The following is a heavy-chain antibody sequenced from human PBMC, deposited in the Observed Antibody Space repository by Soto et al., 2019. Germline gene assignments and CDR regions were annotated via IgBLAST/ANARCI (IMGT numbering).Heavy chain of an antibody. CDR3: ARESQQVGATASDAFDI. V-gene: IGHV3-48*03. J-gene: IGHJ3*02. D-gene: IGHD1-26*01. CDR1: GFTFSSYE. CDR2: ISSSGSTI. Sequence: EVQLVESGGGLVQPGGSLRLSCAASGFTFSSYERNWVRQAPGKGLEWVSYISSSGSTIYYADSVKGRFTISRDNAKNSLYLQMNSLRAEDTAVYYCARESQQVGATASDAFDIWGQGTMVTVSS.